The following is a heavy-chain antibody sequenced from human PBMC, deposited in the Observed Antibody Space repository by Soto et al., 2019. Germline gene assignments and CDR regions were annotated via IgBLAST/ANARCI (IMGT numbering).Heavy chain of an antibody. CDR1: GFTISSYE. CDR2: ISSSGSTI. V-gene: IGHV3-48*03. D-gene: IGHD6-13*01. Sequence: SLRLSCAASGFTISSYEMNWVRQAAGKGLEWVSYISSSGSTIYYADSVKGRFTISRDNAKNSLYLQMNSLRAEDTAVYYCARDQIAAAGNYYYYGMGVWVQGTTVTVS. J-gene: IGHJ6*02. CDR3: ARDQIAAAGNYYYYGMGV.